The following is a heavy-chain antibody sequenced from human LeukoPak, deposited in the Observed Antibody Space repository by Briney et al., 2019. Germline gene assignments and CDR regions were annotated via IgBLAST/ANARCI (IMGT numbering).Heavy chain of an antibody. Sequence: ASVEVSCKASGYTFTSYDINWVRQATGQGLEWMGWMNPNSGNTGYAQKFQGRVTMTRNTSISTAYMELSSLRSEDTAVYYCARGQYSSSWYRSYYYGMDVWGQRTTVTVSS. CDR1: GYTFTSYD. J-gene: IGHJ6*02. V-gene: IGHV1-8*01. D-gene: IGHD6-13*01. CDR2: MNPNSGNT. CDR3: ARGQYSSSWYRSYYYGMDV.